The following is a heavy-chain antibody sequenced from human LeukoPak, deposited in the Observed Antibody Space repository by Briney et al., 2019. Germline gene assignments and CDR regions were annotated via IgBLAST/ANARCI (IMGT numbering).Heavy chain of an antibody. V-gene: IGHV3-11*01. CDR3: ARKGRYSYGPLDY. CDR2: ISYGGSTI. Sequence: PGGSLRLSCAASGFTFSDHYMSWIREAPGKGLEWVSYISYGGSTIYYADSVKGRFTISRDNAKNSLYLQMNSLRDEDTAVYYCARKGRYSYGPLDYWGQGTLVTVSS. J-gene: IGHJ4*02. D-gene: IGHD5-18*01. CDR1: GFTFSDHY.